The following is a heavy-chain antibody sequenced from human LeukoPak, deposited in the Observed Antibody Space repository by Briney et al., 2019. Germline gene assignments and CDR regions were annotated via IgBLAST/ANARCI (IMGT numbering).Heavy chain of an antibody. CDR1: GYSISSGYY. D-gene: IGHD3-3*01. Sequence: SETLSLTCTVSGYSISSGYYWGWIRQPPGKGLEWIGYIYYSGSTNYNPSLKSRVTILVDTSKNQFSLKLSSVTAADTAVYYCARVESGYHYWYFDLWGRGTLVTVSS. V-gene: IGHV4-38-2*02. CDR2: IYYSGST. J-gene: IGHJ2*01. CDR3: ARVESGYHYWYFDL.